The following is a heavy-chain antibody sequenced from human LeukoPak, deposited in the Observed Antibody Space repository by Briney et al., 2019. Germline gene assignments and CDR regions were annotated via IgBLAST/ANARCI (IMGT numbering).Heavy chain of an antibody. D-gene: IGHD3-22*01. CDR3: ARDSVYYDSSGYYYGDYFDY. Sequence: PGGSLRLSCAASGFTFSSYAMSWVRQAPGKGLEWVSAISGSGGSTYYADSVKGRFTISRDNSKNTLYLQMNSLRAEDTAVYYCARDSVYYDSSGYYYGDYFDYWGQGTLVTVSS. CDR2: ISGSGGST. CDR1: GFTFSSYA. V-gene: IGHV3-23*01. J-gene: IGHJ4*02.